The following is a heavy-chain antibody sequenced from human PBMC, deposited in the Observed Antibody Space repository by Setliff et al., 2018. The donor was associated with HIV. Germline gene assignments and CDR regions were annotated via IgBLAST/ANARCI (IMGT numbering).Heavy chain of an antibody. CDR2: SGDT. Sequence: ETLSLTCTVSASFSSYYWSWIRQPAGKDMEWIGRSGDTIYNPSLESRVTISVDTSRNQFSLRLSSVTAADTAVYYCARIDPGKFWSLDCWGRGTLVTVSS. J-gene: IGHJ4*02. CDR1: ASFSSYY. V-gene: IGHV4-4*07. CDR3: ARIDPGKFWSLDC. D-gene: IGHD1-1*01.